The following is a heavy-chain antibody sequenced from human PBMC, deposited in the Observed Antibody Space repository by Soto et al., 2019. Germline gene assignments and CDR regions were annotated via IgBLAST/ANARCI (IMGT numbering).Heavy chain of an antibody. Sequence: GASVKVSCKASGYTFTSYYMHWVRQAPGQGLEWMGIINPSGGSTSYAQKFQGRVTMTRDTSTNTVYMELSSLRSDDTAVYYYARSQYYDILTGPPAYFDYWGQGTLVTVSS. V-gene: IGHV1-46*01. CDR1: GYTFTSYY. CDR2: INPSGGST. D-gene: IGHD3-9*01. J-gene: IGHJ4*02. CDR3: ARSQYYDILTGPPAYFDY.